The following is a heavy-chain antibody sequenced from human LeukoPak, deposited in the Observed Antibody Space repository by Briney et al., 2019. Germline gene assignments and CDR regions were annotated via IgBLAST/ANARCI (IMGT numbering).Heavy chain of an antibody. CDR2: INPDGNEK. Sequence: GGSLRLSCAASGLTFTDFWMNWVRLAPGRGVEWLANINPDGNEKYYVDSVKGRFAMSRDNAKNEVYLEMNSLRAEDTGVYYCSGRDSSRSPRAYWGQGTLVSVSS. V-gene: IGHV3-7*01. CDR1: GLTFTDFW. D-gene: IGHD6-13*01. J-gene: IGHJ4*02. CDR3: SGRDSSRSPRAY.